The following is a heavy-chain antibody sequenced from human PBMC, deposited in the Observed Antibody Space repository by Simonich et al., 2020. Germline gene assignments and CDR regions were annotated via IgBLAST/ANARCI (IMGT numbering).Heavy chain of an antibody. V-gene: IGHV3-21*01. D-gene: IGHD6-19*01. CDR3: ARWIAVAGTGAYGMDV. Sequence: EVQLVESGGGLVKPGGSLRLSCAASGFTFSSYSMNWVRQSPGKGREWVSSISSSSSYIYYVKSGKGRFTISRDNAKNSLYLQMNSLRAEDTAVYYWARWIAVAGTGAYGMDVWGQGTTVTVSS. J-gene: IGHJ6*02. CDR2: ISSSSSYI. CDR1: GFTFSSYS.